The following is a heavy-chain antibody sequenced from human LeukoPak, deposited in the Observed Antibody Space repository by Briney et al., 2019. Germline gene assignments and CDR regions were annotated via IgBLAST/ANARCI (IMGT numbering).Heavy chain of an antibody. Sequence: GGSLRLSCAASGFTFSSYGMHWVRQAPGKGLEWVAVIWYDGSNKYYADSVKGRFTISRDNSKNTLYLRMNSLRAEDTAVYYCARDRSIAASNGMDVWGKGTTVTVSS. D-gene: IGHD6-6*01. CDR2: IWYDGSNK. CDR3: ARDRSIAASNGMDV. CDR1: GFTFSSYG. V-gene: IGHV3-33*01. J-gene: IGHJ6*04.